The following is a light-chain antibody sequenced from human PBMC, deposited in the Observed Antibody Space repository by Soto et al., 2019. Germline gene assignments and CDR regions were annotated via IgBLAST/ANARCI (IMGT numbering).Light chain of an antibody. Sequence: QSVLTQPASVSGSPGQSITISWTGSSNDIGAYKYVSWYQQYPGKAPKLIIFEVSNRPSGVSNRFSGSKSGNTASLTIAGLQAEDEADYHCSSYTTGSTLYVFGGGTKVTVL. CDR3: SSYTTGSTLYV. V-gene: IGLV2-14*01. CDR2: EVS. J-gene: IGLJ1*01. CDR1: SNDIGAYKY.